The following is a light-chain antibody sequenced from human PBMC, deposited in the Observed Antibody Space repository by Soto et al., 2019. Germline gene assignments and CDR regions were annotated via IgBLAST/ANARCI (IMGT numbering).Light chain of an antibody. CDR2: VGTGGIVG. V-gene: IGLV9-49*01. CDR1: SGYSNYK. Sequence: QLELTQPPSASASLVGSVTITWNLSSGYSNYKVDWYQQRPGKGPRFVMRVGTGGIVGSKGDGIPDRFSVLGSGLNRYLTIKNIQEEDESDYHCGADHGSGSNFVYVFGTGTKVTVL. J-gene: IGLJ1*01. CDR3: GADHGSGSNFVYV.